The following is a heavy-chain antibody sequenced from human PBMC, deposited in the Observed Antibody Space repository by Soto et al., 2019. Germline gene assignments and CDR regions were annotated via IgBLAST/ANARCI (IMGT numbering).Heavy chain of an antibody. D-gene: IGHD3-10*01. CDR3: VGGQYYFDY. Sequence: QVQLVESGGGVVQPGRSLRLSCAASGFPFTTYGMHWVREGPGKGLEWVAVISYDGSNKFYADSVKGRFTISRDNSKNTLYLQMNSLRPEDTALYDCVGGQYYFDYRGQGTLVIVSS. CDR1: GFPFTTYG. J-gene: IGHJ4*02. CDR2: ISYDGSNK. V-gene: IGHV3-30*03.